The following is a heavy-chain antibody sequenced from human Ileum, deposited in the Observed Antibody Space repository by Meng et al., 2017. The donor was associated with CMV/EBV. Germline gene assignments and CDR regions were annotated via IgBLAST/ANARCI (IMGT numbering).Heavy chain of an antibody. CDR1: GFTFRDYW. V-gene: IGHV3-7*01. CDR2: IKYDGSDI. J-gene: IGHJ4*01. D-gene: IGHD2-15*01. CDR3: VRAGSGFYSVDFDF. Sequence: GESLKISCAVSGFTFRDYWMSWVRQAPGSGLEWVANIKYDGSDIYYVDSVRGRFTISRDNAKNSVYLQMSSLRAEDTAVYYCVRAGSGFYSVDFDFWGHGTLVTVSS.